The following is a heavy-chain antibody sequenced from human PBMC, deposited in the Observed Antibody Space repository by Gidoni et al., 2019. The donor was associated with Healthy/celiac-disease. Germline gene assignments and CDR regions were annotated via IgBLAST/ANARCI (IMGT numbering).Heavy chain of an antibody. Sequence: HVQLVQSGAAVKTPGASVTVSCNASGYTFTGYYMHWVRQAPGQGLEWMGWINPNSGGTNYAQKFQGRVTMTRDTSISTAYMELSRLRSDDTAVYYCARAVAEVVDYWGQGTLVTVSS. V-gene: IGHV1-2*02. CDR3: ARAVAEVVDY. D-gene: IGHD6-19*01. J-gene: IGHJ4*02. CDR2: INPNSGGT. CDR1: GYTFTGYY.